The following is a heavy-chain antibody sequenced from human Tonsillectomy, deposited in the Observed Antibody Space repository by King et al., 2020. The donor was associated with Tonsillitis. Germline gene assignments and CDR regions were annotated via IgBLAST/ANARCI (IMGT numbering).Heavy chain of an antibody. CDR1: GFTFSSYW. J-gene: IGHJ6*03. CDR3: ARETQAYYYYMDV. Sequence: VQLVESGGGLVQPGGSLRLSCAASGFTFSSYWMHWVRQAPGKGLVWVSRVSSDGSSTNYADSVKGRFTISRDHAKNTLYLQMNSLRAEDTAVYYWARETQAYYYYMDVWGKGTTVTVSS. V-gene: IGHV3-74*01. CDR2: VSSDGSST.